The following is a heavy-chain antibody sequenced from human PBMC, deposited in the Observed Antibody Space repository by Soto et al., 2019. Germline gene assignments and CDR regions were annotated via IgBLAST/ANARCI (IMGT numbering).Heavy chain of an antibody. D-gene: IGHD5-18*01. V-gene: IGHV4-59*01. J-gene: IGHJ4*02. CDR2: IYYSGST. CDR1: GGSISSYY. CDR3: ARADRGPNTAMPYYFDY. Sequence: SETLSLTCTVSGGSISSYYWSWIRQPPGKGLEWIGYIYYSGSTNYNPSLKSRVTITVDTSKNQFSLKLSSVTAADTAVYYCARADRGPNTAMPYYFDYWGQGTLVTVSS.